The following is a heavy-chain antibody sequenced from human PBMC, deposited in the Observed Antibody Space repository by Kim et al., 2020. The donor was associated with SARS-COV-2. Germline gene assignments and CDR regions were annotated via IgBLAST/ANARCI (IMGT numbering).Heavy chain of an antibody. CDR1: GFTFSSYA. Sequence: GGSLRLSCAASGFTFSSYAMSWVRQAPGKGLEWVSAISGSGGSTYYADSVKGRFTISRDNSKNTLYLQMNSLRAEDTAVYYCAKDILDGYNLAVDYWGQGTLVTVSS. V-gene: IGHV3-23*01. CDR3: AKDILDGYNLAVDY. D-gene: IGHD3-3*01. J-gene: IGHJ4*02. CDR2: ISGSGGST.